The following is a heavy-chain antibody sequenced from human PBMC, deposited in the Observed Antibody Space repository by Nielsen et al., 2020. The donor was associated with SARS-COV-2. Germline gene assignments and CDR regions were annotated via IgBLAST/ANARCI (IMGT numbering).Heavy chain of an antibody. Sequence: ASVKVSCKASGYTFTSYDINWVRQATGQGLEWMGWMNPNSGNTGYAQKFQGRVTMTRDTSISTAYMELSSLRSEDTAVYYCARVKANHGIVVVTAYYFDYWGQGTLVTVSS. CDR1: GYTFTSYD. CDR3: ARVKANHGIVVVTAYYFDY. J-gene: IGHJ4*02. D-gene: IGHD2-21*02. V-gene: IGHV1-8*01. CDR2: MNPNSGNT.